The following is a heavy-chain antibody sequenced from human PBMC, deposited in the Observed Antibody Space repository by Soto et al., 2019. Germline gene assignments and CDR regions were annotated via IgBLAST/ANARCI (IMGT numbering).Heavy chain of an antibody. V-gene: IGHV1-2*04. D-gene: IGHD3-3*01. Sequence: ASVKVSCKASGYTFTGYYMHWVRQAPGQGLEWMGWINPNSGGTNYAQKFQGWVTMTRDTSISTAYMELSRLRSDDTAVYYCTRDTYSFWSGPSFFSFWGQGTLVTVSS. CDR3: TRDTYSFWSGPSFFSF. CDR1: GYTFTGYY. CDR2: INPNSGGT. J-gene: IGHJ4*02.